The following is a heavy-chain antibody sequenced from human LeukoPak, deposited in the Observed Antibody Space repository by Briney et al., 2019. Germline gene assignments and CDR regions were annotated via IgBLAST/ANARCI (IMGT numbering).Heavy chain of an antibody. J-gene: IGHJ6*03. Sequence: GESLKISCKGSGYSFTSYWIGWVRQMPGKGLEWMGIIYPGDSDTRYSPSFQGQVTISADKSISTAYLQWSSLKASDTAMYYCARHVGGSVPAAIRYYYYYMDVWGKGTTVTVSS. CDR1: GYSFTSYW. D-gene: IGHD2-2*02. V-gene: IGHV5-51*01. CDR2: IYPGDSDT. CDR3: ARHVGGSVPAAIRYYYYYMDV.